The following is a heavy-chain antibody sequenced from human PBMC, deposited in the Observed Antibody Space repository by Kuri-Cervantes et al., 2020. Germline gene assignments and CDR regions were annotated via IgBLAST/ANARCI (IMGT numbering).Heavy chain of an antibody. Sequence: GESLKISCAASGFTFSSYAMSWVRQTPGKGLEWVSAISDNGGSTYWADSLKGRFTISRDNSKNTLYLQMNSLRAEDTAVYYCAKAASLSSGYHFVVWGQGTLVTVSS. V-gene: IGHV3-23*01. CDR2: ISDNGGST. J-gene: IGHJ4*02. CDR1: GFTFSSYA. CDR3: AKAASLSSGYHFVV. D-gene: IGHD3-22*01.